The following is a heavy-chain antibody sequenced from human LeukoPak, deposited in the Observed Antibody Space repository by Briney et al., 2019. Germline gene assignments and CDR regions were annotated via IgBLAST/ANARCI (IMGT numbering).Heavy chain of an antibody. D-gene: IGHD3-9*01. Sequence: ASVKVSCKASGYTFTSYDINWMRQATGQGLEWMGWMNPNSGNTGYAQKFQGRVTMTRNTSISTAYMELSSLRSEDTAVYYCARGPVLRYFDWLLLRKGYYFDYWGQGTLVTVSS. CDR3: ARGPVLRYFDWLLLRKGYYFDY. CDR2: MNPNSGNT. CDR1: GYTFTSYD. J-gene: IGHJ4*02. V-gene: IGHV1-8*01.